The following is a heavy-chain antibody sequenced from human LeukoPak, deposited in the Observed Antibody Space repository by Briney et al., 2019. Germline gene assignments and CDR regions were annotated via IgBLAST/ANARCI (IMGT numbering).Heavy chain of an antibody. J-gene: IGHJ5*02. CDR3: ARDRDNWFDP. CDR2: IYYSGST. Sequence: PSETLSLTCAVSGGSISSSNWWSWVRQHPGKGLEWIGYIYYSGSTYYNPSLKSRVTISVDTSKNQFSLKLSSVTAADTAVYYCARDRDNWFDPWGQGTLVTVSS. V-gene: IGHV4-31*11. CDR1: GGSISSSNW.